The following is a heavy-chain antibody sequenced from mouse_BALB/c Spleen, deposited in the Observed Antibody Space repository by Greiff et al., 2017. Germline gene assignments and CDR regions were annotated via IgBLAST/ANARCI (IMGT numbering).Heavy chain of an antibody. CDR2: ISSGSSTS. CDR3: AREKYGNYDAMDY. D-gene: IGHD2-10*02. Sequence: VQLKQSGGGLVQPGGSRKLSCAASGFTFSSFGMHWVRPAPEKGLEWVAYISSGSSTSYYADTVKGRFPIARDNPKKTLFLQMTSLRSEDTAMYYCAREKYGNYDAMDYWGQGTSVTVSS. V-gene: IGHV5-17*02. J-gene: IGHJ4*01. CDR1: GFTFSSFG.